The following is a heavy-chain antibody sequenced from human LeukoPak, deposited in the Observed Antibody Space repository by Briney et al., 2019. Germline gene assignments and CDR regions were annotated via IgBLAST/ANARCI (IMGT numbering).Heavy chain of an antibody. CDR2: IYYTGST. J-gene: IGHJ4*02. CDR1: GGSISSSSYY. D-gene: IGHD1-26*01. CDR3: AGYSGSYYEEGTFDY. V-gene: IGHV4-39*07. Sequence: PSQTLSLTCTVSGGSISSSSYYWGWIRQPPAKGLEWIGSIYYTGSTYYNPSLKSRVTISVDTSKNQFSLKLSSVTAADTAVYYCAGYSGSYYEEGTFDYWGQGTLVTVSS.